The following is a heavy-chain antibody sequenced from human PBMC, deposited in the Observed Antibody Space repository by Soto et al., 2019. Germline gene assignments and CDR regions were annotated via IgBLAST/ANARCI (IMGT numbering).Heavy chain of an antibody. V-gene: IGHV5-51*01. Sequence: PGESLKISCKGSGYSFTSYWIGWVRQMPGKGLEVMGIISPGDSDTRYSPSFQGEVTISADKSISTAYLQWSSLQASDTAMYYCARRIVVVPAAHDAFDIWGQGTMVTVSS. CDR1: GYSFTSYW. CDR3: ARRIVVVPAAHDAFDI. D-gene: IGHD2-2*01. CDR2: ISPGDSDT. J-gene: IGHJ3*02.